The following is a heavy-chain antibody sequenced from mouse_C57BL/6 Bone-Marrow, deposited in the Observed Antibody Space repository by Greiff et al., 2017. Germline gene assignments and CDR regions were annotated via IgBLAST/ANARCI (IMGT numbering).Heavy chain of an antibody. CDR2: IRNKANGYTT. D-gene: IGHD1-1*01. Sequence: EVQLVESGGGLVQPGGSLSFSCAASGFTFTDYYMSWVRQPPGKALEWLGFIRNKANGYTTEYSASVKGRFTISRDNSQSILYLQMNALRAEDSATYYCASSYYYGPFAYWGQGTLVTVSA. J-gene: IGHJ3*01. CDR1: GFTFTDYY. CDR3: ASSYYYGPFAY. V-gene: IGHV7-3*01.